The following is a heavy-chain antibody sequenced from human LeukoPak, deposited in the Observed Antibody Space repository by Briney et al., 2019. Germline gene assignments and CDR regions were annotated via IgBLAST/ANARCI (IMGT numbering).Heavy chain of an antibody. CDR3: ARDKIVGPTTLDY. Sequence: GGSLRLSCAASGFTFSDYWMSWVRQTPEKGLEWVANIKQDGYEKYYVDSVKGRFTFSRDNARNSLYLQMNSLRAEDTAVYYCARDKIVGPTTLDYWGQGTLVTVSS. J-gene: IGHJ4*02. CDR2: IKQDGYEK. D-gene: IGHD1-26*01. V-gene: IGHV3-7*01. CDR1: GFTFSDYW.